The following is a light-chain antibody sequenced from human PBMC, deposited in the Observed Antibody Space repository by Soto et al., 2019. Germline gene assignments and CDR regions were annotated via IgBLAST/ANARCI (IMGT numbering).Light chain of an antibody. CDR1: QSVTSNY. Sequence: EIVLTQSPGTLSVSSGESATLSCRASQSVTSNYVAWYQQKPGLPPRLLIFGASNRATGIPDRFSGGVSGTHFTLTISRLEPEDFALYICQQYGSSPYTFGLGTKLE. J-gene: IGKJ2*01. CDR3: QQYGSSPYT. V-gene: IGKV3-20*01. CDR2: GAS.